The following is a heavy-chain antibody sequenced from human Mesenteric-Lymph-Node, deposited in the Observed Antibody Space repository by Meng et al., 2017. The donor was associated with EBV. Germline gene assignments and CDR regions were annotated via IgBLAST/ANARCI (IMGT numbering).Heavy chain of an antibody. J-gene: IGHJ5*02. D-gene: IGHD1-26*01. CDR3: ASDRWEREGWFDR. V-gene: IGHV3-74*01. Sequence: VQRVESGGGLFQPGGSLRLSCAASGFTFSYYWMHWVGQAPGKGLVWVSRINTYGSSTSYADSVQGRFTISRDNAKGTLYLQMNSLRAEDTAVYYCASDRWEREGWFDRWGPGTLVTVSS. CDR1: GFTFSYYW. CDR2: INTYGSST.